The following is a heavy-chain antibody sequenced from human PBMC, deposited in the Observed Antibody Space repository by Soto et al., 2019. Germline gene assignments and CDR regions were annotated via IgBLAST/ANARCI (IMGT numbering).Heavy chain of an antibody. CDR2: INAGNGNT. J-gene: IGHJ3*02. Sequence: GASVKVSCKASGYTFTSYAMHWVRQAPGQRLEWMGWINAGNGNTKYSQKFQGRVTITRDTSASTAYMELRSLRSDDTAVYYCARDMSYSDAFDIWGQGTMVTVSS. CDR1: GYTFTSYA. CDR3: ARDMSYSDAFDI. D-gene: IGHD1-26*01. V-gene: IGHV1-3*01.